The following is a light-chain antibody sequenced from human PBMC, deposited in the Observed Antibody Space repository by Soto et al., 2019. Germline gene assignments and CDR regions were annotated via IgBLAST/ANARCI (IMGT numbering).Light chain of an antibody. V-gene: IGKV1-5*01. J-gene: IGKJ1*01. CDR1: QSISXX. CDR2: DAS. Sequence: DLQMTQSPSTLSASVGDRVTITCRASQSISXXLAWYQQKPGKAPKLLIYDASSLESGVPSRFSGSGSGTEFTLTISSLQPDDFATYYCQQYNSYPWTFGQGTKVEIK. CDR3: QQYNSYPWT.